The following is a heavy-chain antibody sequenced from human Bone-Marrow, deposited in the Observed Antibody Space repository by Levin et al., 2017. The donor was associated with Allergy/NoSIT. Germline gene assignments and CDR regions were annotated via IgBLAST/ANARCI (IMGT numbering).Heavy chain of an antibody. J-gene: IGHJ6*02. CDR2: IYGGNST. V-gene: IGHV3-53*01. CDR3: ARDMNKAHYNYGLDV. D-gene: IGHD1/OR15-1a*01. Sequence: GESLKISCATSEFTVRTHYMSWVRQASGKGLEWVSVIYGGNSTYYADSVKGRFTVSRDTSHNTVYLQMRSLRAEDTAVYYCARDMNKAHYNYGLDVWGQGTTVTVSS. CDR1: EFTVRTHY.